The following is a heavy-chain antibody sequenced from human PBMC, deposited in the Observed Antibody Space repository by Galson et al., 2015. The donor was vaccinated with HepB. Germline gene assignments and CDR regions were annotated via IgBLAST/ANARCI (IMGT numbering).Heavy chain of an antibody. CDR1: GDSVSSNSAA. J-gene: IGHJ4*02. V-gene: IGHV6-1*01. CDR3: AMGKRTATAVFDY. D-gene: IGHD4-23*01. CDR2: TYYRSKWYN. Sequence: CAISGDSVSSNSAAWNWIRQSPSRGLGWLGRTYYRSKWYNDYAVSVKSRITINPDTSKNQFSLQLNSVTPEDTAVYYCAMGKRTATAVFDYWGQGTLVTVSS.